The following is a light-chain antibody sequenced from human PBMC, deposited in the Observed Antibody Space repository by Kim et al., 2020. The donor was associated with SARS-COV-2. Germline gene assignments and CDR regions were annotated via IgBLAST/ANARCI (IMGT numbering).Light chain of an antibody. J-gene: IGLJ3*02. V-gene: IGLV2-11*03. Sequence: QSVTNSCTGTSSDVGGYSYVSWYQQHPGKAPKVMIYAVTKRPSGVPDRFSGSKSGNTASLTISGLQAEDEADYYCCSYAGRSTWVFGGGTQLTVL. CDR1: SSDVGGYSY. CDR3: CSYAGRSTWV. CDR2: AVT.